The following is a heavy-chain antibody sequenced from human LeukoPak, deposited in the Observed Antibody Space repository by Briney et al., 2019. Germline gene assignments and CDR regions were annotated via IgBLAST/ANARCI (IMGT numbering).Heavy chain of an antibody. CDR1: GFSFTYSW. D-gene: IGHD3-22*01. CDR3: ARDYYRSLDY. Sequence: GGSLRLSCAASGFSFTYSWMAWVRQTPERGLEWVANIKQDGSEKYYLDSVKGRFTISRDNAKNSLYLQMNSLRVEDTAVYYCARDYYRSLDYWGQGTLATVSS. CDR2: IKQDGSEK. J-gene: IGHJ4*02. V-gene: IGHV3-7*01.